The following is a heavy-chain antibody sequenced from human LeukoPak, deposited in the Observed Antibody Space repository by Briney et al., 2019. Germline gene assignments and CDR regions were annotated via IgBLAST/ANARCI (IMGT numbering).Heavy chain of an antibody. CDR2: IIPIFGTA. D-gene: IGHD3-10*01. CDR3: ARAMVRGVIWWFDP. Sequence: GSSVKVSCKASGGTFSSYAISWVRQAPGQGLEWMGGIIPIFGTANYAQKFQGRVTITADKSTSTAYMELSSLGSEDTAVYYCARAMVRGVIWWFDPWGQGTLATVSS. V-gene: IGHV1-69*06. CDR1: GGTFSSYA. J-gene: IGHJ5*02.